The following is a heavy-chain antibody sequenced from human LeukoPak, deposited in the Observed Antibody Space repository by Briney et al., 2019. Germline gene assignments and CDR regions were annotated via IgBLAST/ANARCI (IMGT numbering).Heavy chain of an antibody. J-gene: IGHJ3*02. D-gene: IGHD2-15*01. CDR1: GYTFTGYY. V-gene: IGHV1-2*02. CDR3: ARVYRISLNDAFDI. CDR2: INPYSGAT. Sequence: ASVKASCKASGYTFTGYYMHWVRQAPGQGLEWMGWINPYSGATNFAQKFQGRVSMTRDTSISTAFMDLTTLTSDDTAVYYCARVYRISLNDAFDIWGQGTVVSVSS.